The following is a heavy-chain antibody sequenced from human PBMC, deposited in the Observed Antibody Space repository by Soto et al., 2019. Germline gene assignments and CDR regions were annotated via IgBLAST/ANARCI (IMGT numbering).Heavy chain of an antibody. CDR3: ARGQEGVVATH. Sequence: QVQLQQWGAGLLKPSETLSLNCAVNGGSLSGYYWSWIRQPPGKGLEWIGEIKDGGRTNYSPSLKSRATISSDTSTNQFSLRMYSVTAADPGVYCCARGQEGVVATHWDQGTLVTVSS. CDR1: GGSLSGYY. V-gene: IGHV4-34*01. CDR2: IKDGGRT. J-gene: IGHJ1*01. D-gene: IGHD5-12*01.